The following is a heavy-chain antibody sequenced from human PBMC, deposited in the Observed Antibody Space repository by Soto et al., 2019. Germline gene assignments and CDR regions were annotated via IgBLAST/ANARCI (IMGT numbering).Heavy chain of an antibody. V-gene: IGHV4-39*01. J-gene: IGHJ4*02. Sequence: SETLSLTCTVSGGSISSSSYYWGWIRQPPGKGLEWIGSIYYSGSTYYNPSLKSRVTISVDTFKNQFSLRLSSVTAADTAVYYCARASLWFGELPVFDYWGQGTLVTVSS. CDR3: ARASLWFGELPVFDY. CDR1: GGSISSSSYY. D-gene: IGHD3-10*01. CDR2: IYYSGST.